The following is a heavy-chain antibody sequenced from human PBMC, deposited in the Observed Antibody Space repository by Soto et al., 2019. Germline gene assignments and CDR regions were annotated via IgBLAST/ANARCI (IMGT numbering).Heavy chain of an antibody. V-gene: IGHV4-4*02. Sequence: PSETLSLTCAVSGGSISSSNWWSWVRQPPGKGLEWIGEIYHSGSTNYNPSLKSRVTISVDKSKNQFSLKLSSVTAADTAVYYCARRGGSYYDAFDIWGQGTMVTVSS. CDR1: GGSISSSNW. CDR3: ARRGGSYYDAFDI. CDR2: IYHSGST. D-gene: IGHD1-26*01. J-gene: IGHJ3*02.